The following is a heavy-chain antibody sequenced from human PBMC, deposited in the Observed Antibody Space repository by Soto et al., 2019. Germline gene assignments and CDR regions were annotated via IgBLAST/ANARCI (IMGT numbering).Heavy chain of an antibody. J-gene: IGHJ4*02. CDR3: VRDKKGGAKVFDY. CDR1: GHSISSHEYY. V-gene: IGHV4-30-4*08. D-gene: IGHD3-16*01. CDR2: IYDTTTT. Sequence: QVQLQESGPGLVKPSQTLSLTCTVSGHSISSHEYYWSWVRQSPGKGLEWIGYIYDTTTTAYNPTLTSRVTITVDTSKNQFSLEPTLVTAADTAVHYCVRDKKGGAKVFDYWGRGTLVTVSS.